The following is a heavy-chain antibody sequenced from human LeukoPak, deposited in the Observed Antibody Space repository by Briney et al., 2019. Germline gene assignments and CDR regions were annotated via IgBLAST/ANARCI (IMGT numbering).Heavy chain of an antibody. Sequence: GASVKVSCKASGYTFTGYYMHWVRQAPGQGLEWMGWINPNSGGTNYAQKFQGRVTMTRDTSISTAYMELSRLRSDDTAVYYCARDHDIVVVVAAKGETDYWGQGTLVTVSS. CDR1: GYTFTGYY. CDR2: INPNSGGT. D-gene: IGHD2-15*01. V-gene: IGHV1-2*02. J-gene: IGHJ4*02. CDR3: ARDHDIVVVVAAKGETDY.